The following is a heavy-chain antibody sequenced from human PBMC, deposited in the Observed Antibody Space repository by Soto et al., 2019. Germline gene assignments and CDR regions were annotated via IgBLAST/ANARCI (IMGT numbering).Heavy chain of an antibody. CDR1: GYTFTSYA. D-gene: IGHD3-10*02. V-gene: IGHV1-3*01. CDR3: VRDRDLYRDMFHADL. Sequence: APVKVSCKASGYTFTSYAMHWVRQAPGQRLEWMGWINAGNGNTKYSQKFQGRVTISADIAENSVILQMNSLRDEDSAVYFCVRDRDLYRDMFHADLWGQGTLVTXSS. J-gene: IGHJ4*01. CDR2: INAGNGNT.